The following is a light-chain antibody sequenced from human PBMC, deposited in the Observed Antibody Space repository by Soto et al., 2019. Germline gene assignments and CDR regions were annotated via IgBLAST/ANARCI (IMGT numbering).Light chain of an antibody. CDR3: SAYTTSSTTLYV. CDR2: EVS. Sequence: QSALTQPASVSGSPGQSIAISCTGTSGDVGRYNYVSWYQQHPGKAPKLMIYEVSNRPSGVSNRFSGSKSGNTASLTISGLQAEDEADYYCSAYTTSSTTLYVFRTGTKVTVL. J-gene: IGLJ1*01. V-gene: IGLV2-14*01. CDR1: SGDVGRYNY.